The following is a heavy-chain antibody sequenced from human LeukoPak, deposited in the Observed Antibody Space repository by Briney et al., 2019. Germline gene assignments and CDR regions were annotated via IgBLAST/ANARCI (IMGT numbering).Heavy chain of an antibody. CDR1: GYTFTTYT. CDR3: ARRLQNYAMDV. J-gene: IGHJ6*02. V-gene: IGHV7-4-1*02. Sequence: GASVKVSCKASGYTFTTYTMNWVRQAPGQGLEWMGWINTNTGNPTYAQGFTGRFVFSLDTSVSTVYLQISSLKAEGTAVYYCARRLQNYAMDVWGQGTTVTVSS. D-gene: IGHD4-11*01. CDR2: INTNTGNP.